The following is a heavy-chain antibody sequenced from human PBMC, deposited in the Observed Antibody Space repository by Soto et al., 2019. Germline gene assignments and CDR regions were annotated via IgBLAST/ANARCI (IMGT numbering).Heavy chain of an antibody. J-gene: IGHJ4*02. CDR3: ARPGNYGSGSYLYYLDY. CDR1: GGSISSSSSY. Sequence: QLPLQESGAGLVKPSETLSLTCTVSGGSISSSSSYWGWIRQPPGKGLEWIGGRSYSGSTYYNPSRNSRVTISVDTSKNQFAVKLSSVTSADPAVYYCARPGNYGSGSYLYYLDYWGQGTLVTVSS. CDR2: RSYSGST. V-gene: IGHV4-39*01. D-gene: IGHD3-10*01.